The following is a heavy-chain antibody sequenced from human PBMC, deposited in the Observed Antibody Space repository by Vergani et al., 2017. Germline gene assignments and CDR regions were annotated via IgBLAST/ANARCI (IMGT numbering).Heavy chain of an antibody. CDR1: GGTFSSYA. J-gene: IGHJ4*02. CDR3: ARGVMHSSSWXFDY. Sequence: QVQLVQSGAEVKKPGSSVKVSCKASGGTFSSYAISWVRQAPGQGLEWMGRIIPILGIANYAQKFQGRVTITADKSTSTAYMELSSLRSEDTAVYYCARGVMHSSSWXFDYWGQGTLVTVSS. D-gene: IGHD6-13*01. V-gene: IGHV1-69*04. CDR2: IIPILGIA.